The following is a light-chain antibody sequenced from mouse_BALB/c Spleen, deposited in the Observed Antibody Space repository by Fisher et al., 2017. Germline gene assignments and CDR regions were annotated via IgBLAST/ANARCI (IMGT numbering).Light chain of an antibody. CDR2: DTS. CDR1: SSVNY. Sequence: IVITQTPAIMSASLGEEITLTCSASSSVNYMYWYQQKPGSSPRLLIYDTSNLASGVPARFSGSGSGTSYSLTISSMEAEDAATYYCQQWSSNPWTFGGGTKLEIK. V-gene: IGKV4-55*01. CDR3: QQWSSNPWT. J-gene: IGKJ1*01.